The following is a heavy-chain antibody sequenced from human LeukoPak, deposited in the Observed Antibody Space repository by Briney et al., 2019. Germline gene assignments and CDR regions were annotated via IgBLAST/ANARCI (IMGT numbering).Heavy chain of an antibody. CDR1: GGSISSSSYY. D-gene: IGHD3-10*01. Sequence: PSETLSLTCTVSGGSISSSSYYWGWLRQPPGKGLEWIGSIYYSGSTCYNPSLKSRVTISVDTSKNQFSLKLSSVTAADTAVYYCAREDYYGSGSYLHWFDPWGQGTLVTVSS. CDR2: IYYSGST. J-gene: IGHJ5*02. CDR3: AREDYYGSGSYLHWFDP. V-gene: IGHV4-39*07.